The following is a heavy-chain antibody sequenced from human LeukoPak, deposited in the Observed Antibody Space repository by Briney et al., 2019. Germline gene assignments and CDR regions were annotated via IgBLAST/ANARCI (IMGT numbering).Heavy chain of an antibody. D-gene: IGHD2-2*01. V-gene: IGHV3-48*03. CDR1: GFTFSTCE. CDR2: ITSSSSTI. Sequence: PGGSLRLSCAASGFTFSTCEMNWVRQAPGKGLEWVSYITSSSSTIYYADSVKGRFTISRVNSKNTLSLQMNSLRAEDTAVYYCARSDQFLVRRGSHFPLWGRGTLVTVSS. CDR3: ARSDQFLVRRGSHFPL. J-gene: IGHJ2*01.